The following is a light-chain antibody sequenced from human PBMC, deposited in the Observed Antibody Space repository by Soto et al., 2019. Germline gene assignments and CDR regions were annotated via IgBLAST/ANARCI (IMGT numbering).Light chain of an antibody. J-gene: IGKJ1*01. Sequence: DIVLTHSPGTLSLSPVERSTLSCRASQTVSSTYLAWYQQKPGQAPRLLISGASGRATGVPDRFSGSGSGTDFTLTIDRLESEDFAVYFCQQYGDLPWTFGQGTKVDTK. V-gene: IGKV3-20*01. CDR2: GAS. CDR1: QTVSSTY. CDR3: QQYGDLPWT.